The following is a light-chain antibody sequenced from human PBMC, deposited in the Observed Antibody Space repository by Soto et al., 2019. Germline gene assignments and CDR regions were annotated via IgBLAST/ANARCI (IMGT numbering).Light chain of an antibody. V-gene: IGLV2-14*01. CDR3: SSYSSSSTLV. J-gene: IGLJ2*01. CDR1: SSDVGGYNY. Sequence: QSALTLPASVSGSPGQSITIYCTGTSSDVGGYNYVSWYQQHPGKAPKLMIYDVSNRPSGVSNRFSGSKSGNTASLTISGLQAEDEADYYCSSYSSSSTLVFGGGTKLTVL. CDR2: DVS.